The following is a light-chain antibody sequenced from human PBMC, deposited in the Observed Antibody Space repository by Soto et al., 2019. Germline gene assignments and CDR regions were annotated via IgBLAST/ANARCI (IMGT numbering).Light chain of an antibody. Sequence: ELVMTQSPATLSVSPGERVTLHCRASQSVNSNLAWYQQTPGQAPRLLICGASTRATVIPIRFSGSGSGTEFTLTISSLKSEDFAVCYCQQYNNWPRTFGHGTKVEIK. J-gene: IGKJ1*01. CDR2: GAS. CDR3: QQYNNWPRT. V-gene: IGKV3-15*01. CDR1: QSVNSN.